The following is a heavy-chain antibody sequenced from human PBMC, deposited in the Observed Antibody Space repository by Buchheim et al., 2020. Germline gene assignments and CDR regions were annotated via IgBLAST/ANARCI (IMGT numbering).Heavy chain of an antibody. Sequence: QVQLVQSGAEVKKPGASVKVSCKASGYTFTSYYIHWVRQTTGQGLEWMGILNPRGGSTTYAQKFQGRVTMTRATATRTVYMDLSSLRSEDTAVYYCARDLGFDYWGQGTL. CDR2: LNPRGGST. CDR1: GYTFTSYY. V-gene: IGHV1-46*01. J-gene: IGHJ4*02. CDR3: ARDLGFDY.